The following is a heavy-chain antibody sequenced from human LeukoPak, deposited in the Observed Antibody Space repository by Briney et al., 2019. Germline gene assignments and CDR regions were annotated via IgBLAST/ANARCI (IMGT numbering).Heavy chain of an antibody. CDR2: ISSSSSTI. D-gene: IGHD4-17*01. CDR3: ARDYGDYFIDY. J-gene: IGHJ4*02. CDR1: GFTFSSYS. Sequence: GGSLRLSCAASGFTFSSYSMNWVRQAPGKGLEWVSYISSSSSTIYYADSVKGRFTISRDNSKNTLYLQMNSLRAEDTAVYYCARDYGDYFIDYWGQGTLVTVSS. V-gene: IGHV3-48*01.